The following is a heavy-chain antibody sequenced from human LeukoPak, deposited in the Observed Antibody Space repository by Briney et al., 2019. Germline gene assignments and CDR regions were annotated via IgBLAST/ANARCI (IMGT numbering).Heavy chain of an antibody. CDR2: INQDESEK. V-gene: IGHV3-7*03. CDR3: ARDCRFLEWLFQDGMDV. Sequence: GGSLRLSCAASGFTFNWNWLSWVRQAPGKGLEWVANINQDESEKFYVDSVKGRFTISRDNTRNSVYLQMNSLRAEDMAVYYCARDCRFLEWLFQDGMDVWGQGTTVTVSS. J-gene: IGHJ6*02. D-gene: IGHD3-3*01. CDR1: GFTFNWNW.